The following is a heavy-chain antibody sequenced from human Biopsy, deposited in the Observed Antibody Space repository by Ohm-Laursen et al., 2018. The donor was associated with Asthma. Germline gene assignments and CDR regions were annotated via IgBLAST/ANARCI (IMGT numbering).Heavy chain of an antibody. D-gene: IGHD3-9*01. V-gene: IGHV1-3*01. CDR2: INAGNGNT. CDR3: AGTDSDFLTGQVNDAFAI. CDR1: GYTFINYA. J-gene: IGHJ3*02. Sequence: ASEKASCQASGYTFINYATHSARQAPGQRLEWMGWINAGNGNTKYSQKFQGRVTITRDTTASTSYMDLSSLRSEHTAVYYRAGTDSDFLTGQVNDAFAIWGQGTMVTVSS.